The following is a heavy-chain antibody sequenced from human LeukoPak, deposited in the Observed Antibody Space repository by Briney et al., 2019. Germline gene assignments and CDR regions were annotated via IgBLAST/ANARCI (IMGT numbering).Heavy chain of an antibody. V-gene: IGHV3-23*01. CDR2: ITGGGRT. CDR3: ARDPNGDYIGAFDF. D-gene: IGHD4-17*01. J-gene: IGHJ3*01. CDR1: GFTFNNYA. Sequence: PGGSLRLSCAASGFTFNNYAVMWVRQAQGQGLEWVSAITGGGRTYYADSVKGRFTIYRDNSKNTLYLQMNRLRAEDTARYFCARDPNGDYIGAFDFLGQGTVVTVSS.